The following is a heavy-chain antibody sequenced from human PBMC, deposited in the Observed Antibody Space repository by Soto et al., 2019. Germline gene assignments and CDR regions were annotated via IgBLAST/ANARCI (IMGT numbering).Heavy chain of an antibody. CDR2: ISSSSSYI. V-gene: IGHV3-21*01. CDR1: GFTFSSYS. J-gene: IGHJ6*02. D-gene: IGHD2-21*02. CDR3: ARDSIVVVTAMGVDYYYYGMDV. Sequence: PGGSLRLSCAASGFTFSSYSMNWVRQAPGKGLEWVSSISSSSSYIYYADSVKGRFTISRDNAKNSLYLQMNSLRAEDTAVYYCARDSIVVVTAMGVDYYYYGMDVWGQGTTVTVSS.